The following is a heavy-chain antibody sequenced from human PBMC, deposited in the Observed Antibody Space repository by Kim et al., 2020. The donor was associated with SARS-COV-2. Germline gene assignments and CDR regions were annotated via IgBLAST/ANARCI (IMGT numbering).Heavy chain of an antibody. V-gene: IGHV3-23*01. CDR1: GFTFSSYA. Sequence: GGSLRLSCAASGFTFSSYAMSWVRQAPGKGLEWVSAISGSGGSTYYADSVKGRFTISRDNSKNTLYLQMNSLRAEDTAVYYCANLELGNYYDSSGYYYDRFDYWGQGTLVTVSS. D-gene: IGHD3-22*01. CDR3: ANLELGNYYDSSGYYYDRFDY. J-gene: IGHJ4*02. CDR2: ISGSGGST.